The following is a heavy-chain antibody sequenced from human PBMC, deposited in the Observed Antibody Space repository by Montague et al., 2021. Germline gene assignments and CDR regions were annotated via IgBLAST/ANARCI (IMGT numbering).Heavy chain of an antibody. CDR3: ARVGLGGGPNFDY. Sequence: SLSLSCAVSGFAFSNYWMHWVRQAPGKGLVWVSRIQTDGTSTDYADSVKGRFTISRDNAKSTLYLQMNSLRAEDTAVYYCARVGLGGGPNFDYWGQGTLVTVSS. CDR2: IQTDGTST. V-gene: IGHV3-74*01. CDR1: GFAFSNYW. J-gene: IGHJ4*02. D-gene: IGHD1-26*01.